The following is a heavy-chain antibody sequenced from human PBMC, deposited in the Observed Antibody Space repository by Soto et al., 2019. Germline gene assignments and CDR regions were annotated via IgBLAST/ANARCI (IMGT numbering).Heavy chain of an antibody. Sequence: EASVKVSCKASGYTFTGYYMHWVRQAPGQGLEWMGWINPNSGGTNYAQKFQGRVTMTRDTSISTAYMELSRLRSDDTAVYYCARDKAKRQNYYYGMDVWGQGTTVTVSS. CDR3: ARDKAKRQNYYYGMDV. V-gene: IGHV1-2*02. CDR2: INPNSGGT. J-gene: IGHJ6*02. CDR1: GYTFTGYY.